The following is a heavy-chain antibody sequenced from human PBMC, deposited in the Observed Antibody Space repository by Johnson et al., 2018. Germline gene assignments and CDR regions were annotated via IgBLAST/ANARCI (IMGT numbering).Heavy chain of an antibody. CDR3: VRGEGRGSFT. J-gene: IGHJ3*01. D-gene: IGHD1-26*01. CDR1: GFTFSYYW. CDR2: INSDGSGT. V-gene: IGHV3-74*01. Sequence: VQLQESGGGLVQPGGSLRLSCAASGFTFSYYWMHWVRQAPGEGLMWVSRINSDGSGTIYADSVKGRFSISRENADNTLYLQMSSLRAEDTAVYYCVRGEGRGSFTWGQGTMVTVSS.